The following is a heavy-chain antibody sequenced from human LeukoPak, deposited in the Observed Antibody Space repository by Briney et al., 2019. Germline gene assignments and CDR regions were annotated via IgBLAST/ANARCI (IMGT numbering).Heavy chain of an antibody. Sequence: GASVKVSCKVSGYTLTELSMHWVRQAPGKGLEWMGGFDPEDGETIYAQKFQGRVTMTEDPSTDTAYMELSSLRSEDTAVYYCARVGPGGELPGSAFDIWGQGTMVTVSS. D-gene: IGHD1-26*01. CDR1: GYTLTELS. J-gene: IGHJ3*02. CDR3: ARVGPGGELPGSAFDI. CDR2: FDPEDGET. V-gene: IGHV1-24*01.